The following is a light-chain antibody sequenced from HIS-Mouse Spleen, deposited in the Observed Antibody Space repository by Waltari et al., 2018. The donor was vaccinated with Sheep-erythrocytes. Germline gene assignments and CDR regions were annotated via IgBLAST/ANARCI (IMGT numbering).Light chain of an antibody. V-gene: IGLV2-8*01. CDR1: SSDVGGYNY. J-gene: IGLJ1*01. Sequence: QSALTQPPSASGSPGQSVTISCTGTSSDVGGYNYVSWYQQHPGKAPKLMIYEVSTRPSGVPDRFSGSKSGNTASLTISGLQAEDEADYYCCSYAGSYNYVFGTGTKVTVL. CDR3: CSYAGSYNYV. CDR2: EVS.